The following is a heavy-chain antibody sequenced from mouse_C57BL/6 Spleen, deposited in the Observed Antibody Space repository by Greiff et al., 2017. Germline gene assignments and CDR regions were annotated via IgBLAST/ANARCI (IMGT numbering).Heavy chain of an antibody. CDR1: GYTFTDYN. D-gene: IGHD1-1*01. CDR2: INPNNGGT. Sequence: VQLQQSGPELVKPGASVKLSCKASGYTFTDYNMHWVKQSHVKSLEWIGDINPNNGGTSYNQKFKGKATLTVNKSSSTAYMELRSLTSEDSAVYYCARCEIYYVYYLDYWGQGTTLTVSS. V-gene: IGHV1-22*01. CDR3: ARCEIYYVYYLDY. J-gene: IGHJ2*01.